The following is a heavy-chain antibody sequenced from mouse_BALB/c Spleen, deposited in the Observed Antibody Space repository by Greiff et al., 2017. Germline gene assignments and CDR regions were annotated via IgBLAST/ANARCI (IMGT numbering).Heavy chain of an antibody. V-gene: IGHV5-12-1*01. D-gene: IGHD1-1*01. Sequence: EVQGVESGGGLVKPGGSLKLSCAASGFAFSSYDMSWVRQTPEKRLEWVAYISSGGGSTYYPDTVKGRFTISRDNAKNTLYLQMSSLKSEDTAMYYCARHTTVVARDWYFDVWGAGTTVTVSS. CDR1: GFAFSSYD. CDR3: ARHTTVVARDWYFDV. J-gene: IGHJ1*01. CDR2: ISSGGGST.